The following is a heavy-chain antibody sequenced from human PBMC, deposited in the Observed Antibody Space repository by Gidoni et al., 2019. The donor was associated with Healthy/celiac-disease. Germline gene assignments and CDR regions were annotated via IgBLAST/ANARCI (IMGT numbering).Heavy chain of an antibody. J-gene: IGHJ5*02. Sequence: VQLVQSGAEVKKPGESLKISCKGSGYSFTSYWIGWVRQMPGKGLAWMGLIYPGDSDTRYSPSFQGQGTISADKSISTAYLQWSSLKASDTAMYYCARRDYYDSSGPKGFDPWGQGTLVTVSS. CDR3: ARRDYYDSSGPKGFDP. CDR2: IYPGDSDT. V-gene: IGHV5-51*01. D-gene: IGHD3-22*01. CDR1: GYSFTSYW.